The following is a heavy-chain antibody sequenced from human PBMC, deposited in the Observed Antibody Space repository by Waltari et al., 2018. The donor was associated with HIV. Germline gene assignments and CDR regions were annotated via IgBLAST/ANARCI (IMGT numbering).Heavy chain of an antibody. Sequence: QVQLEQSGAEVKKPGASVKVSCKTSGYIFTDYYLQWLRQAPGQGHELGERSNPKSAATNYAHNVQGRIFVTRESSVNTAYIELRILKSDDTAVYYCARERLDPTRHNTLVGSPGDYWGQGTQVIVSS. J-gene: IGHJ4*02. CDR3: ARERLDPTRHNTLVGSPGDY. V-gene: IGHV1-2*06. CDR1: GYIFTDYY. D-gene: IGHD3-10*01. CDR2: SNPKSAAT.